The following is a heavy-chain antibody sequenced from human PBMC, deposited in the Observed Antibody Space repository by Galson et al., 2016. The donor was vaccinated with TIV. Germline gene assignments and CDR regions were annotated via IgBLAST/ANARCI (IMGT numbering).Heavy chain of an antibody. V-gene: IGHV1-8*01. J-gene: IGHJ6*03. CDR2: MNPNSGNA. Sequence: QSGAEVKKPGESLKTSCKASVNTFASYDINWVRQATGQGLEWMGWMNPNSGNAGSAQKFQGRVTMTRNISISTAYMELSSLRSEDTAVYYCATAHSGGGFFYLYYMDVWGKGTTVTVSS. D-gene: IGHD3-3*01. CDR3: ATAHSGGGFFYLYYMDV. CDR1: VNTFASYD.